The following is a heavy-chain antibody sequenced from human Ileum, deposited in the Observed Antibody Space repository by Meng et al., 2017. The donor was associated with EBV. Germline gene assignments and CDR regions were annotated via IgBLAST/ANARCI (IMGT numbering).Heavy chain of an antibody. D-gene: IGHD2-2*01. CDR2: ITASGGTS. Sequence: EVHLLECGGGLVQTGGSPRLSCAASGFNFNIYAINWVRQAPGRGLEWVSGITASGGTSYYADSVKGRFSISRDNSANTVYLQMNSLRAEDTAVYFCSNLPYTYWGQGTLVTVSS. CDR1: GFNFNIYA. V-gene: IGHV3-23*01. J-gene: IGHJ4*02. CDR3: SNLPYTY.